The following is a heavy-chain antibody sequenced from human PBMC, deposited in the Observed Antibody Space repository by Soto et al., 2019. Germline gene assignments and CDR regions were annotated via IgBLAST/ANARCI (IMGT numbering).Heavy chain of an antibody. D-gene: IGHD6-6*01. CDR1: GFTFSSYA. J-gene: IGHJ6*02. Sequence: PGGSLRLSCAASGFTFSSYAMHWVRQSPGKGLEWVAVISYDGSNKYYADSVKGRFTISRDNSKNTLYLQMNSLRAEDTAVYYCARDRGAARRRGSLYYYGMDVWGQGTTVTVSS. CDR3: ARDRGAARRRGSLYYYGMDV. CDR2: ISYDGSNK. V-gene: IGHV3-30-3*01.